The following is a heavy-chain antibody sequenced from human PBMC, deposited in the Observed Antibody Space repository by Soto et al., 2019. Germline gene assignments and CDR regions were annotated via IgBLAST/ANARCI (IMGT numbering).Heavy chain of an antibody. D-gene: IGHD1-7*01. J-gene: IGHJ6*02. CDR2: IYYSRST. V-gene: IGHV4-59*01. Sequence: QVQLQESGPGLVKPSETLSLTCTVTGGSISGDYWSWIRQPPGQGLEWIGYIYYSRSTNHNPSLRRRVNIAVDTYKYQFALQLNSVTSQDTAVYYCAREGLTGTIGLYYYYGMDVWGQGITVTVSS. CDR1: GGSISGDY. CDR3: AREGLTGTIGLYYYYGMDV.